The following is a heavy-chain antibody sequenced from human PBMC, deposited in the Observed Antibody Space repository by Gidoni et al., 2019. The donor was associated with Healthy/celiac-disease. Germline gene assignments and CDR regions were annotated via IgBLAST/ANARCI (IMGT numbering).Heavy chain of an antibody. V-gene: IGHV5-51*01. Sequence: VQLVQSGAAVKKPGESLKISCKGAGYRFSSYWIGWVRQMPGKGLEWVGIIYPGDSDTRYSPSVQGQVTISADNSLSTAYLQWSSLKASDTAMYYCARRIVDTGGNWFDPWGQGTLVTVSS. CDR1: GYRFSSYW. J-gene: IGHJ5*02. D-gene: IGHD5-12*01. CDR3: ARRIVDTGGNWFDP. CDR2: IYPGDSDT.